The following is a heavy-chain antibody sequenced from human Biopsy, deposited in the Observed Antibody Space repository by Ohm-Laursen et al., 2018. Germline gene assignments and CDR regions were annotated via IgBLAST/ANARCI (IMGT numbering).Heavy chain of an antibody. V-gene: IGHV1-18*01. CDR3: ARGDFWSGYYTIFDY. Sequence: ASVKVSCKTSGYTFTKYGISRVRQAPGQGLECMGWISAYNDYTNYAQQLQGRVTMTTDTSTNTAYMELKSLRSDDTAVYYCARGDFWSGYYTIFDYWGQGTLVAVSS. CDR2: ISAYNDYT. CDR1: GYTFTKYG. J-gene: IGHJ4*02. D-gene: IGHD3-3*01.